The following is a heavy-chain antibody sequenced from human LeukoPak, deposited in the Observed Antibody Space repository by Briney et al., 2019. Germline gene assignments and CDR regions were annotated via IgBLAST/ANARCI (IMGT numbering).Heavy chain of an antibody. CDR2: ISSSSSYI. CDR1: GFTFSSYS. D-gene: IGHD3-10*01. Sequence: PGGSLRLSCAASGFTFSSYSMNWVRQAPGKGLQWVSSISSSSSYIYYADSVKGRFSISRDNAKNSLYLQMNSLRAEDTAVYYCARDRYGSGSYLRGCYYGMDVWGQGTTVTVSS. V-gene: IGHV3-21*01. J-gene: IGHJ6*02. CDR3: ARDRYGSGSYLRGCYYGMDV.